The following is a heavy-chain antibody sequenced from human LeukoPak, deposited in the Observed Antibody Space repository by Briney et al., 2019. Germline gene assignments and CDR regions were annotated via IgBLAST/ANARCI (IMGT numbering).Heavy chain of an antibody. CDR3: AKDTGGNGAYFYAMDV. Sequence: GGSLRLSCVGSGLAFHNYAMHWVRRPPGKGLEWVSAINWNSDAKAYADSVKGRFTISRDRARNSLYLQMDSLRPEDTALYYCAKDTGGNGAYFYAMDVWGQGTSVTVSS. CDR1: GLAFHNYA. J-gene: IGHJ6*02. D-gene: IGHD4-23*01. CDR2: INWNSDAK. V-gene: IGHV3-9*01.